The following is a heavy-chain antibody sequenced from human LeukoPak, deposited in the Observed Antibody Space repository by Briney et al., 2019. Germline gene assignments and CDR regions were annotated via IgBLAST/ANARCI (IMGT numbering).Heavy chain of an antibody. CDR1: GGSLNSHF. Sequence: SETLSLTCTISGGSLNSHFWSWIRQPAGKGLEWIGRIHSTGNPNYNPSLRSRVTMSVDTSKNRFSLKVSSVTAADTAVYYCARGRYYGSGSYYNVGSLFDYWGQGTLVTVSS. CDR3: ARGRYYGSGSYYNVGSLFDY. V-gene: IGHV4-4*07. J-gene: IGHJ4*02. D-gene: IGHD3-10*01. CDR2: IHSTGNP.